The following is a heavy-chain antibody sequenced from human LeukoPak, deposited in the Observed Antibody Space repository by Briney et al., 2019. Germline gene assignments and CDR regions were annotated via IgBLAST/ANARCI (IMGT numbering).Heavy chain of an antibody. V-gene: IGHV3-30*02. D-gene: IGHD3-22*01. J-gene: IGHJ4*02. CDR2: IRWDGIIK. Sequence: PGRSLRLSCAASGFTFSSYGMHWVRQAPGKGLEWVAFIRWDGIIKYYADSVKGRFTISRDTPKNTLYLQMNSLRAEDTAVYYCARSKSYDSSGYYFDYWGQGTLVSVPS. CDR1: GFTFSSYG. CDR3: ARSKSYDSSGYYFDY.